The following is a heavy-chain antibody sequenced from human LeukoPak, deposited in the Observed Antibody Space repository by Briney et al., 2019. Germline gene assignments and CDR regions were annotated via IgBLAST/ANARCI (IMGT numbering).Heavy chain of an antibody. CDR3: ARDPRHGALDY. Sequence: AGGSLRLSCVASGFTFSSSWMSWVRRAPGKGLEWVANIKQDGTEEYYVDSVRGRFSISKDNAKNSLYLQMNSLRAEDTAVYYCARDPRHGALDYWGQGALVTVSS. CDR1: GFTFSSSW. D-gene: IGHD3-10*01. J-gene: IGHJ4*02. V-gene: IGHV3-7*03. CDR2: IKQDGTEE.